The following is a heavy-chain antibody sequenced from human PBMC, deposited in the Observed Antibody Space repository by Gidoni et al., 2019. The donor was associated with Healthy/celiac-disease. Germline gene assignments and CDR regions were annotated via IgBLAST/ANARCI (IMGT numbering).Heavy chain of an antibody. Sequence: QVQLVQSGAEVKKPGASVKVSCKASGYTFTSYDINWVRQATGQGLEWMGWMNPNSGNTGYAQKFQGRVTMTRNTSISTAYMELSSLRSEDTAVYYCARVRGYSYGYSRGMDVWGQGTTVTVSS. J-gene: IGHJ6*02. CDR1: GYTFTSYD. D-gene: IGHD5-18*01. V-gene: IGHV1-8*01. CDR3: ARVRGYSYGYSRGMDV. CDR2: MNPNSGNT.